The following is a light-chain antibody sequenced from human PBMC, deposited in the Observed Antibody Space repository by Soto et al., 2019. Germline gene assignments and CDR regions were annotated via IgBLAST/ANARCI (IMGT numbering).Light chain of an antibody. Sequence: QSALTQPPSASGSPGQSVTISCTGTSSDVGGYDSVSWYQQHPGRAPKLLIYEVNEQPSGVPDRFSASKSDNTASLTVSGLQAEDEADYYCTSYAGTRNLVFGGGTKLTVL. V-gene: IGLV2-8*01. J-gene: IGLJ3*02. CDR1: SSDVGGYDS. CDR3: TSYAGTRNLV. CDR2: EVN.